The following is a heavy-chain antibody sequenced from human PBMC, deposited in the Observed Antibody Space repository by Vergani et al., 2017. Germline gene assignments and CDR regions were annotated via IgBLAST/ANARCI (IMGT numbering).Heavy chain of an antibody. CDR3: AKDDMWTGDHNDGRYYYYGMDV. J-gene: IGHJ6*02. CDR2: IIPIFGTA. V-gene: IGHV1-69*12. Sequence: QVQLVQSGAEVKKPGSSVKVSCKASGGTFSSYAISWVRQAPGQGLEWMGGIIPIFGTANYAQKFQGRVTITADESTSTAYMELSSLRSEDTAVYYCAKDDMWTGDHNDGRYYYYGMDVWGQGTTVTVSS. D-gene: IGHD3-9*01. CDR1: GGTFSSYA.